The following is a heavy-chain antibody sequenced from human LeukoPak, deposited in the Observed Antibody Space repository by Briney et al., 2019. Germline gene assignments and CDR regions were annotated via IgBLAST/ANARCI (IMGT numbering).Heavy chain of an antibody. Sequence: GGSLRLSCAASGFTFSSYAMNWVRQAPGKGLEWVAVISYDGSNKYYADSVKGRFTISRDNSKNTLYLQMNSLRAEDTAVYYCAKDLRDFWSGYYFERSLDYWGQGTLVTVSS. D-gene: IGHD3-3*01. V-gene: IGHV3-30*18. CDR3: AKDLRDFWSGYYFERSLDY. CDR2: ISYDGSNK. CDR1: GFTFSSYA. J-gene: IGHJ4*02.